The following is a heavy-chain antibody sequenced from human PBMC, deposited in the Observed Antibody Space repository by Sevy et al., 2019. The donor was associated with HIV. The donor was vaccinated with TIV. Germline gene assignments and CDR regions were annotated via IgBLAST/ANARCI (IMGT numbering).Heavy chain of an antibody. D-gene: IGHD3-10*01. CDR2: ISGSAHRT. CDR1: GFTFSNYS. Sequence: GGSLRLSCASSGFTFSNYSMSWVRQTPGKGLEWVSAISGSAHRTYYTDSVKGRFTISRDNSKNMLFLQMNSLRAEDTAVYYCVTEVSEYSYYDYWGQGTLVTVSS. CDR3: VTEVSEYSYYDY. J-gene: IGHJ4*02. V-gene: IGHV3-23*01.